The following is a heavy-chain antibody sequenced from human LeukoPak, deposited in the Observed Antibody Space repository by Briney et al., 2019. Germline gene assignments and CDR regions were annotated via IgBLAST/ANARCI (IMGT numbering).Heavy chain of an antibody. J-gene: IGHJ4*02. CDR2: ISSSSSYI. V-gene: IGHV3-21*01. CDR1: GFTFSSYS. D-gene: IGHD1-7*01. CDR3: ATITGTTEGY. Sequence: GGSLRLSCAASGFTFSSYSMNWVSQAPGQGLEWVSSISSSSSYIYYADSVKGRFTISRDNAKNSLYLQMNSLRAEDTAVYYCATITGTTEGYWGQGTLVTVSS.